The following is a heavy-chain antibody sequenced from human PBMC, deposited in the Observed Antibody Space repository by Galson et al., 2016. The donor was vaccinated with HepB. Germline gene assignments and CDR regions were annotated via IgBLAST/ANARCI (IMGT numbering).Heavy chain of an antibody. J-gene: IGHJ5*02. V-gene: IGHV3-33*01. CDR1: GFTLRTYA. Sequence: SLRLSCAVSGFTLRTYAMHWVRQAPGKGLEWVAVIWSDGSNKYYADSVKGRFTISRDSSKNTVYLQMSSLRAEDTAVYYCARGGGIVAVPAAYKWLDPWGQGTLVTVSS. CDR3: ARGGGIVAVPAAYKWLDP. CDR2: IWSDGSNK. D-gene: IGHD2-2*01.